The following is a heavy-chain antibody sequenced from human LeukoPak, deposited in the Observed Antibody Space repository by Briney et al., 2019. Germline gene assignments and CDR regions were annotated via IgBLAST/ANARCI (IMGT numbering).Heavy chain of an antibody. D-gene: IGHD6-19*01. Sequence: ASVKVSCKASGYTFTSYYMHWVRQAPGQGLEWMGIINPSGGSTSYAQKFQGRVTMTRDKSTSTVYMELSSLRSEDTAVYYCARGGIGVAGSRKDAFDIWGQGTMVTVSS. CDR2: INPSGGST. CDR3: ARGGIGVAGSRKDAFDI. V-gene: IGHV1-46*01. CDR1: GYTFTSYY. J-gene: IGHJ3*02.